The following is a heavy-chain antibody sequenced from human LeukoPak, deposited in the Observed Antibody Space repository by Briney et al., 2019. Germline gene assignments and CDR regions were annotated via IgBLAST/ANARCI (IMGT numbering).Heavy chain of an antibody. V-gene: IGHV3-23*01. J-gene: IGHJ4*02. Sequence: GALRLSCAASGFTFSSHGMNWVRQAPGKGLEWVSGISPSGDILYYADSVKGQFTISRDNSKNTVYLQMNSLRAEDTAVYYCAKFSRATDSYWGQGTLVTVSS. CDR2: ISPSGDIL. D-gene: IGHD2-15*01. CDR1: GFTFSSHG. CDR3: AKFSRATDSY.